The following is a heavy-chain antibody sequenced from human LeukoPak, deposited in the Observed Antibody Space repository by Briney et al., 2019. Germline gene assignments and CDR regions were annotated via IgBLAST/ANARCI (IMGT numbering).Heavy chain of an antibody. CDR1: GGSISSSSYY. D-gene: IGHD6-13*01. CDR3: GRHRIAAVDDAFDI. Sequence: ASETLSLTCTVSGGSISSSSYYWGWIRQPPGKGLEWIGTIYYSGSTYYNPSLKSRVTISVDTSKNQFSLKLSSVTAADTTVYYRGRHRIAAVDDAFDIWGHGTMVTVSS. J-gene: IGHJ3*02. CDR2: IYYSGST. V-gene: IGHV4-39*01.